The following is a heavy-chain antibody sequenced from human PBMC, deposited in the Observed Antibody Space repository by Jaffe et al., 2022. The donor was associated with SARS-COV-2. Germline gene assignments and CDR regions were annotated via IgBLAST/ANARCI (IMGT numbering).Heavy chain of an antibody. J-gene: IGHJ4*02. CDR1: GGSISSGSYY. CDR3: ARGSPFGELLHY. D-gene: IGHD3-10*01. Sequence: QVQLQESGPGLVKPSQTLSLTCTVSGGSISSGSYYWSWIRQPAGKGLEWIGRIYTSGSTNYNPSLKSRVTISVDTSKNQFSLKLSSVTAADTAVYYCARGSPFGELLHYWGQGTLVTVSS. V-gene: IGHV4-61*02. CDR2: IYTSGST.